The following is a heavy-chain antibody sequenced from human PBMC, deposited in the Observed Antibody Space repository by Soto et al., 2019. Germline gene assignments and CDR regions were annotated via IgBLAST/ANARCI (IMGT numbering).Heavy chain of an antibody. CDR3: ARVSIVVVTAIARNPYYFDY. Sequence: GESLKISCKGVGYKFGSAWIGWVRQMPGKGLEWMGIIKPGTSDIRYSPSCRGHVTMTRDTSTSTVYMELSSLRSEDTAVYYCARVSIVVVTAIARNPYYFDYWGQGTLVTVSS. V-gene: IGHV5-51*01. J-gene: IGHJ4*02. CDR1: GYKFGSAW. CDR2: IKPGTSDI. D-gene: IGHD2-21*02.